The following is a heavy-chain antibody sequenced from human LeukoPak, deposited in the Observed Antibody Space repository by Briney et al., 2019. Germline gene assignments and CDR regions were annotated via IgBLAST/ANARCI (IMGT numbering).Heavy chain of an antibody. CDR2: MNPNSGNT. CDR3: ARVSTYFGVVTDFNY. D-gene: IGHD3-3*01. J-gene: IGHJ4*02. CDR1: GYTFTSYD. V-gene: IGHV1-8*01. Sequence: ASVKVSCKASGYTFTSYDINWVRPATGQGLEWMGWMNPNSGNTGYAQKFQGRVTMTRNTSISTAYMELSSLRSEDTAVYYCARVSTYFGVVTDFNYWGQGTLVTVSS.